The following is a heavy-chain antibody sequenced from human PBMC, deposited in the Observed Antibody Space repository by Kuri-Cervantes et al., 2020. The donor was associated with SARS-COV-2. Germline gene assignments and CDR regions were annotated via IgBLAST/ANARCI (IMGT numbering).Heavy chain of an antibody. D-gene: IGHD3-22*01. Sequence: SETLSLTCTVSGGSISSSSYYWGWIRQPPGKGLEWIGSIYYSGSTYYNPSLKSRVTISVDTSKNQFSLKLSPVTAADTAVYYCARHSDRHYYDSSGYSFDYWGQGTLVTVSS. CDR1: GGSISSSSYY. V-gene: IGHV4-39*01. J-gene: IGHJ4*02. CDR2: IYYSGST. CDR3: ARHSDRHYYDSSGYSFDY.